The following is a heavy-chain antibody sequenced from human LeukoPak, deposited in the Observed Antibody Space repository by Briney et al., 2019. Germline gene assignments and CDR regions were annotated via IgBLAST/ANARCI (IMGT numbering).Heavy chain of an antibody. CDR3: ARGVLVLRRGMGWFDP. V-gene: IGHV1-69*01. D-gene: IGHD1-7*01. Sequence: ASVKVSCKASGGTFSSYAISWVRQAPGQALEWMGGIIPIFGTASYAQKFQGRVTITADESTSTAYMELSSLRSEDTAVYYCARGVLVLRRGMGWFDPWGQGTLVTVSS. CDR2: IIPIFGTA. CDR1: GGTFSSYA. J-gene: IGHJ5*02.